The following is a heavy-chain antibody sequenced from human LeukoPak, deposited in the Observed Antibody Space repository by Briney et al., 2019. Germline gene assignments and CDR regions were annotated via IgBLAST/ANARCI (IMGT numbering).Heavy chain of an antibody. D-gene: IGHD3-22*01. J-gene: IGHJ4*02. Sequence: GGSLRLSCTASGFTFGDYAMSWVRQAPGKGLELVGFIRSKAYGGTTEYAASVKGRFTISRDDSKSIAYLQMNSLKTEDTAVYYCTRAPMIVVVFDYWGQGTLVTVSS. CDR1: GFTFGDYA. CDR2: IRSKAYGGTT. V-gene: IGHV3-49*04. CDR3: TRAPMIVVVFDY.